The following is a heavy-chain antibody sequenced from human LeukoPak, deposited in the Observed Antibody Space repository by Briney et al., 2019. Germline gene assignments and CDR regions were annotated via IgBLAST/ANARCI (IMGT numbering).Heavy chain of an antibody. CDR1: GGTFSSYA. CDR3: ARDEPLRFLEWLSGYYYYMDV. V-gene: IGHV1-69*13. J-gene: IGHJ6*03. D-gene: IGHD3-3*01. Sequence: SVKVSCXASGGTFSSYAISWVRQARGQGLEWMGGIIPIFGTANYAQKFQGRVTITADESTSTAYMELSSLRSEDTAVYYCARDEPLRFLEWLSGYYYYMDVWGKGTTVTVSS. CDR2: IIPIFGTA.